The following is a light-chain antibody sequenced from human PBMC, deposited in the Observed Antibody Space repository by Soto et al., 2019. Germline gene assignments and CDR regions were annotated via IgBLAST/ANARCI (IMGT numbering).Light chain of an antibody. CDR1: QSISSY. J-gene: IGKJ2*01. Sequence: DIQMTQSPSSLSASVGDRVTITCRASQSISSYLNWYQQKQGKAPKLLIYAASSLQSGVPSRFSGSGSGTDFTLTISTLQPEDFATYYWQQSYSSPYTFGQGTKRESK. V-gene: IGKV1-39*01. CDR3: QQSYSSPYT. CDR2: AAS.